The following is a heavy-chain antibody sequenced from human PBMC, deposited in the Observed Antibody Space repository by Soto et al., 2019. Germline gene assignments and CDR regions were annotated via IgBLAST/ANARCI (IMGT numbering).Heavy chain of an antibody. CDR1: GGTFSTYT. Sequence: QVQLVQSGAEVKKPGSSVKVSCKASGGTFSTYTINWVRQAPGQGLEWMGRIIPLLDVTNNAQRFQGRVTDSADKSSSTVYFELTSLSSQDTGVYYCARYSWTVGYADSSGQGTLVTVSS. V-gene: IGHV1-69*02. CDR3: ARYSWTVGYADS. J-gene: IGHJ4*02. D-gene: IGHD3-16*01. CDR2: IIPLLDVT.